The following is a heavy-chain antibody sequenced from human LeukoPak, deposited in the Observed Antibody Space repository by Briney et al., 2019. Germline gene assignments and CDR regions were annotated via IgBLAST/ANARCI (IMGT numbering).Heavy chain of an antibody. Sequence: PGGSLRLSCAASGFTFSSYAMHGVRQAPGKGLEGVAVISYDGSNKYYADSVKGRFTISRDNSKNTLYLQMNSLRAEDTAVYYCAKPIHNWNDWDYYYYMDVWGKGTTVTVSS. CDR1: GFTFSSYA. D-gene: IGHD1-1*01. J-gene: IGHJ6*03. V-gene: IGHV3-30*04. CDR2: ISYDGSNK. CDR3: AKPIHNWNDWDYYYYMDV.